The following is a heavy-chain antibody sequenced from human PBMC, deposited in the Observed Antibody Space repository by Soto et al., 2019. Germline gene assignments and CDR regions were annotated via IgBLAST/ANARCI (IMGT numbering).Heavy chain of an antibody. CDR3: ARDQGLRAPFDY. Sequence: ASVKVSCKASGYTFTSYYMHWVRQAPGQGLEWMGIINPSGGSTSYAQKFQGRVTMTRDTSTSTVYMELGSLRSEDTAVYYCARDQGLRAPFDYWGQGTLVTVSS. V-gene: IGHV1-46*01. J-gene: IGHJ4*02. CDR1: GYTFTSYY. D-gene: IGHD6-25*01. CDR2: INPSGGST.